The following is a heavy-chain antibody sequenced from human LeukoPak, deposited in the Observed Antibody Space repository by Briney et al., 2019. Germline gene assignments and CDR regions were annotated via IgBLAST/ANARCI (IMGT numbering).Heavy chain of an antibody. D-gene: IGHD2-2*01. Sequence: GASVKVSCKASGYTSTGYYMHWVRQAPGQGLEWMGGIIPIFGTANYAQKFQGRVTITADESTSTAYMELSSLRSEDTAVYYCASGRTDIVVVPATLRNYFFDYWGQGTLVTVSS. V-gene: IGHV1-69*13. CDR3: ASGRTDIVVVPATLRNYFFDY. CDR2: IIPIFGTA. CDR1: GYTSTGYY. J-gene: IGHJ4*02.